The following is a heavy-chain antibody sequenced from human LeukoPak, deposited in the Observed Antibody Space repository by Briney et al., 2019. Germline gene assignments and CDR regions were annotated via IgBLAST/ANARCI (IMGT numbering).Heavy chain of an antibody. CDR3: ARDQKGGSTFYYYYGMDV. J-gene: IGHJ6*02. D-gene: IGHD2-15*01. V-gene: IGHV4-59*01. Sequence: PSETLSLTCTVSGGSISSYYWSWIRQPPGKGLEWIGYIYYSGSTNYNPSLKSRVTISVDTSKNRFSLKLSSVTAADTAVYYCARDQKGGSTFYYYYGMDVWGQGTTVTVSS. CDR1: GGSISSYY. CDR2: IYYSGST.